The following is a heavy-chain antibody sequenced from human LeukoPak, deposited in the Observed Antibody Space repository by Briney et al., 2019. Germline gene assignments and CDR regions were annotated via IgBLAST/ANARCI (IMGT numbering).Heavy chain of an antibody. V-gene: IGHV3-23*01. Sequence: PGGSLRLSCAASGFTFSSYAMSWVRQAPGKGLEWVSAISGSGGSTYYADSVKGRFTISRDNSKNTLYLQMNSLRAEDTAVYYCAKDPGYCSGGSCPDAFDIWGQGTMVTVSS. CDR1: GFTFSSYA. CDR3: AKDPGYCSGGSCPDAFDI. CDR2: ISGSGGST. J-gene: IGHJ3*02. D-gene: IGHD2-15*01.